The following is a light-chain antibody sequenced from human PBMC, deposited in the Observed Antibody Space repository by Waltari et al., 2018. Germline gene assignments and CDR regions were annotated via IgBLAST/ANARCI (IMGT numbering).Light chain of an antibody. CDR2: DDS. J-gene: IGLJ1*01. CDR3: QVWHSSSAHYV. V-gene: IGLV3-21*01. Sequence: SYVLTQPPSVSVAPGKTARIPCGGDNIGSKSVHWYQQKPGQAPVLVVYDDSVRPSGIPERVSGSNSGNTATLTISRVEAGDEADYYCQVWHSSSAHYVFGTGTKVTVL. CDR1: NIGSKS.